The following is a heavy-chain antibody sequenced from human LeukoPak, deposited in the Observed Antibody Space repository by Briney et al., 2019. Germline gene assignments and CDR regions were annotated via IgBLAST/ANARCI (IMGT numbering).Heavy chain of an antibody. V-gene: IGHV5-51*01. D-gene: IGHD6-13*01. CDR2: IYPGDSDT. CDR3: ARIPFPREAAAGLFDY. J-gene: IGHJ4*02. CDR1: GYTFTTYW. Sequence: GESLKISCKGSGYTFTTYWIGWVRQMPGKGLEWMGIIYPGDSDTRYSPSFQGQVTISADKSISTAYLQWSSLKASDTAMYYCARIPFPREAAAGLFDYWGQGTLVTVSS.